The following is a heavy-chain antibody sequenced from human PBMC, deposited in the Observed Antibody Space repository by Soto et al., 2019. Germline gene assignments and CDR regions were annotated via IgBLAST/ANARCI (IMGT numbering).Heavy chain of an antibody. CDR3: ARDDTGANFGS. Sequence: QVQLVQSGAEVKKPGASVRVSCKAFGYRFINFYLHWVRQAPGQGLEWMGWINPKHDDTNYAQKFQGRVTMTRDTSISVAYMELCGLNSGDTAVYYCARDDTGANFGSWGQGTLVTV. CDR2: INPKHDDT. J-gene: IGHJ4*02. V-gene: IGHV1-2*02. CDR1: GYRFINFY. D-gene: IGHD2-8*02.